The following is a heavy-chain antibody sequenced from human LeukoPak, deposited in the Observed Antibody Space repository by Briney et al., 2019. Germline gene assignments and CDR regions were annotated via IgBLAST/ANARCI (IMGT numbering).Heavy chain of an antibody. J-gene: IGHJ4*02. D-gene: IGHD3-16*02. V-gene: IGHV1-2*02. Sequence: GASVKVSCKASGYTFTGYYMHWVRQAPGQGLEWMGGINPNSGGTNYAQKFQGRVTMTRDTSISTAYMELSRLRSDDTAVYYCARGGIITSGGVIVFSPFYWGQGTLVTVSS. CDR3: ARGGIITSGGVIVFSPFY. CDR2: INPNSGGT. CDR1: GYTFTGYY.